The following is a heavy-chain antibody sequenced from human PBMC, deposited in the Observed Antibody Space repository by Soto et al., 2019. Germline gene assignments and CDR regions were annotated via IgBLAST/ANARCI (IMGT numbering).Heavy chain of an antibody. J-gene: IGHJ4*01. D-gene: IGHD2-2*01. Sequence: SETLSLTCTVSGGSISSGGYYWSWIRQHPGKGLEWIGYIYYSGSTYYNPSLKSRVTISVDTSKNQFSLKLSSVTAADTAVYYCARGVWDIVVVPAMFYFDYWGHGTLVTVSS. CDR3: ARGVWDIVVVPAMFYFDY. V-gene: IGHV4-31*03. CDR2: IYYSGST. CDR1: GGSISSGGYY.